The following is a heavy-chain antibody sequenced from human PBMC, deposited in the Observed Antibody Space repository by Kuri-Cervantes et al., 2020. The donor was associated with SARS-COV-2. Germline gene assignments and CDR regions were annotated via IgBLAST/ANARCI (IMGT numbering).Heavy chain of an antibody. J-gene: IGHJ5*02. Sequence: ASVKVSCKASGYTFTSYDINWVRQATGQGLEWMGWINTNTGNPTYAQGFTGRFVLSLDTSVSTAYLQISSLKAEDTAVYYCARGLSRSWSGNWFDPWGQGTLVTVSS. CDR2: INTNTGNP. CDR1: GYTFTSYD. V-gene: IGHV7-4-1*02. CDR3: ARGLSRSWSGNWFDP. D-gene: IGHD6-13*01.